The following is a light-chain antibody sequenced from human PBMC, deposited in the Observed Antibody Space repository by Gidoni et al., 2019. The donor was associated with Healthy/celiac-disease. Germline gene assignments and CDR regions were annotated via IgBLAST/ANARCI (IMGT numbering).Light chain of an antibody. CDR2: GAS. V-gene: IGKV3-15*01. CDR1: QSVSSN. J-gene: IGKJ4*01. Sequence: IVMTQSPATLSVSPGERATLSCRASQSVSSNLAWYQQKPGQAPRLLIYGASTRATGIPDRFSGSGSGTEFTLTISSLQSEDCAVYYCQQYNNWPPLTFGGGTKVEIK. CDR3: QQYNNWPPLT.